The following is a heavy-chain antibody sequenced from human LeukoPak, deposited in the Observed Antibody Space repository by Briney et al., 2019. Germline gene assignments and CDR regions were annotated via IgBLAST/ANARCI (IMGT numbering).Heavy chain of an antibody. CDR3: AREVHGYYRKDMLSETNSYYYMDV. V-gene: IGHV1-69*13. CDR1: GGTFSSYA. D-gene: IGHD3-10*01. J-gene: IGHJ6*03. Sequence: GASVKVPCKAAGGTFSSYAISWVRQAPGQGLEWMGGIIPMFGTANYTQKFQDRVTITADESTSTAYMELSGLRSEDTAVYFCAREVHGYYRKDMLSETNSYYYMDVWGKGTSVTVSS. CDR2: IIPMFGTA.